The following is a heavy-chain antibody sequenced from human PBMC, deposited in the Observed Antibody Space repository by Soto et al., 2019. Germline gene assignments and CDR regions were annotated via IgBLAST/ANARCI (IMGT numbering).Heavy chain of an antibody. CDR3: ARTKYCTNTSCYRGRNNWFDP. CDR2: IYYSEST. CDR1: GGSISSGDYY. J-gene: IGHJ5*02. V-gene: IGHV4-30-4*01. D-gene: IGHD2-2*02. Sequence: ASETLSLTCTVSGGSISSGDYYWSWIRQPPGKGLEWIGYIYYSESTYYNPSLKSRVTISVDTSKNRFSLTLTSVTAADTAMYYCARTKYCTNTSCYRGRNNWFDPWGPGTLVTVSS.